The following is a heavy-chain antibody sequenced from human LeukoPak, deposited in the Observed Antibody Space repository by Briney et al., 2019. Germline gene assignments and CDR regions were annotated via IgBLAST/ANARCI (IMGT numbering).Heavy chain of an antibody. CDR2: IYYSGST. CDR1: GGSINIYY. J-gene: IGHJ3*02. Sequence: SETLSLTCTVSGGSINIYYWSWIRQPPGKGLEWIGYIYYSGSTNYNPSLKSRVTISVDTSNNKFSLKLTSLTAADTAVYYCVRHLSAGRPAFDIWGQGTMVTVSS. D-gene: IGHD2-15*01. CDR3: VRHLSAGRPAFDI. V-gene: IGHV4-59*08.